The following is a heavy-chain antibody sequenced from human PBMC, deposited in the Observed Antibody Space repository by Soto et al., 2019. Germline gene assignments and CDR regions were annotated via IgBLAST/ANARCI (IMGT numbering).Heavy chain of an antibody. CDR1: GGSIGSYY. Sequence: LSLTCTVSGGSIGSYYWSWIRQPPGKGLEWIAYIYYSGSTNYNPSLKSRVTISVDTSKNQFSLKLSSVTAADTAVYYCARHSAWYDMSVWGQGTTVTVSS. CDR3: ARHSAWYDMSV. CDR2: IYYSGST. J-gene: IGHJ6*02. V-gene: IGHV4-59*08.